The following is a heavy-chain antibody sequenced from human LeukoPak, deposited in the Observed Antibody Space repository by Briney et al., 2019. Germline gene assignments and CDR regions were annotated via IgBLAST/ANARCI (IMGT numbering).Heavy chain of an antibody. CDR3: ARSTSGYYFSSSDY. CDR1: GFTFSDYY. D-gene: IGHD3-3*01. CDR2: ISSSGSTI. V-gene: IGHV3-11*04. Sequence: GGSLRLSCAASGFTFSDYYMSWIRQAPGKGLEWVSYISSSGSTIYYADSVKGRFTISRDNAKNSLYLQMNSLGAEDTAVYYCARSTSGYYFSSSDYWGQGTLVTVSS. J-gene: IGHJ4*02.